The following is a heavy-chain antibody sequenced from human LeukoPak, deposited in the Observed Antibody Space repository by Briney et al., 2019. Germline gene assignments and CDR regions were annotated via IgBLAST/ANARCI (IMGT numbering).Heavy chain of an antibody. J-gene: IGHJ6*02. CDR2: IYSGGST. D-gene: IGHD2-15*01. CDR3: ARDSCSGGSCYYYYYGMDV. V-gene: IGHV3-53*01. CDR1: GFTVSSNY. Sequence: GGSLRLSCAASGFTVSSNYMSWVRQAPGKGLEWVSLIYSGGSTYYADSVKGRFTISRDNSKNTLYLQMNSLRAEDTAVYYCARDSCSGGSCYYYYYGMDVWGQGTTVTVSS.